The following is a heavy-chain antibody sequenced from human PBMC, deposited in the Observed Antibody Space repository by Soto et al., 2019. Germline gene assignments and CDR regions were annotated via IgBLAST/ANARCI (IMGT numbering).Heavy chain of an antibody. Sequence: GGSLRLSCSASGFIFSESTIYWVRQVPGKGLEAISAVSTSGRSTYYADSVKDRFTISRDNSKNTLFLQMGSLRPEDTAIYYCVKQAQGLEGVDFDYWGTGTQVTVSS. CDR1: GFIFSEST. V-gene: IGHV3-64D*06. CDR3: VKQAQGLEGVDFDY. J-gene: IGHJ4*02. D-gene: IGHD3-16*01. CDR2: VSTSGRST.